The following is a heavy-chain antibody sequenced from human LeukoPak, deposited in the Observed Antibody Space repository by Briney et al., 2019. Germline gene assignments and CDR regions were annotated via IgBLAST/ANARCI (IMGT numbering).Heavy chain of an antibody. D-gene: IGHD7-27*01. V-gene: IGHV3-21*01. J-gene: IGHJ4*02. Sequence: GGSLRLSCAASGFTFSSYSMNWVRQAPGKGLGWVSSTSSSSSYIYYADSVKGRFTISRDNAKNSLYLQMNSLRDEDTAVYYCARGKTGVHYWGQGTLVTVSS. CDR2: TSSSSSYI. CDR3: ARGKTGVHY. CDR1: GFTFSSYS.